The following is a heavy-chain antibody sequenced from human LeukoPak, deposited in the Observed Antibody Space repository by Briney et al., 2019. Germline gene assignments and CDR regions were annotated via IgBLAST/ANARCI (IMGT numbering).Heavy chain of an antibody. D-gene: IGHD2-15*01. CDR1: GGSFSGYY. V-gene: IGHV4-34*01. CDR3: ARGGVGGYCSGGSCYTPLYFDY. CDR2: INHSGST. Sequence: SETLSLTCAVYGGSFSGYYWSWIRQPPGKGLEWIGEINHSGSTNYNPSLKSRVTISVDTSKNQFSLKLSSVTAADKAVYYCARGGVGGYCSGGSCYTPLYFDYWGQGTLVTVSS. J-gene: IGHJ4*02.